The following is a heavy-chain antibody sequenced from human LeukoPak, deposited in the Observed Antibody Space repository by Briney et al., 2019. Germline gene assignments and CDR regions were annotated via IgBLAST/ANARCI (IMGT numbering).Heavy chain of an antibody. V-gene: IGHV3-74*01. CDR1: GFTFSNYW. CDR3: ARALQAYCSNGVCAGWDYGMDV. CDR2: ITSDGSSA. D-gene: IGHD2-8*01. Sequence: GGSLRLSCVASGFTFSNYWMHWVRQAPGRGLVWVSRITSDGSSAGHADSVKGRFTISRDNAKNTLYLQMNSLRVEDTAVYYCARALQAYCSNGVCAGWDYGMDVWGQGTTVTVSS. J-gene: IGHJ6*02.